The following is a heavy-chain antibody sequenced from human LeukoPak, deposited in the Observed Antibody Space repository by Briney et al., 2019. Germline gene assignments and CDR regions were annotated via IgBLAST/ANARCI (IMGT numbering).Heavy chain of an antibody. D-gene: IGHD6-6*01. Sequence: ASVKVSCKASGYTFTSYAMHWVRQAPGQGLEWMGIINPTGGSTTYAQKFQGRVTMTRDTSTSTVYMELSSLRSDDTAVYYCARTAARRFDYWGQGTLVTVSS. CDR3: ARTAARRFDY. CDR2: INPTGGST. J-gene: IGHJ4*02. CDR1: GYTFTSYA. V-gene: IGHV1-46*01.